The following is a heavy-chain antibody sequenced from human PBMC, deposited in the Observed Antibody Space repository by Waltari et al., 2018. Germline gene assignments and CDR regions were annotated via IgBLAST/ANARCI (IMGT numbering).Heavy chain of an antibody. CDR1: GGSFSGYY. D-gene: IGHD3-10*01. Sequence: QVQLQQWGAGLLKPSETLSLTCAVYGGSFSGYYWSWIRQPPGKGLEWIGEINQSGSTNYNPSVKSRVTISVDTSKNQFSLKLSSVTAADTAVYYCASPYYYGSGSYYNSDYWGQGTLVTVSS. CDR2: INQSGST. V-gene: IGHV4-34*01. CDR3: ASPYYYGSGSYYNSDY. J-gene: IGHJ4*02.